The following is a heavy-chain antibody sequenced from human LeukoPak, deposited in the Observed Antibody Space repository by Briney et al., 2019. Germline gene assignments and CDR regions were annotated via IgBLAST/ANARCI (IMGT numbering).Heavy chain of an antibody. V-gene: IGHV1-18*01. J-gene: IGHJ4*02. D-gene: IGHD3-16*02. CDR3: ARGGLRLGELSTFDY. CDR2: ISAYNGNT. Sequence: GASVKVSCKASGYTFTSYGISWVRQAPGQGLEWMGWISAYNGNTNYAQKLQGRVTMTTDTSTSTAYMELRSLRSDDTAVYYCARGGLRLGELSTFDYWGQGTLVTVSS. CDR1: GYTFTSYG.